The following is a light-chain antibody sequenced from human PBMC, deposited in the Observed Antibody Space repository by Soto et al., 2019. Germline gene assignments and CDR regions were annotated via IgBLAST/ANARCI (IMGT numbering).Light chain of an antibody. J-gene: IGLJ1*01. V-gene: IGLV2-14*03. CDR3: SSYTTTRTRV. CDR2: DVS. Sequence: QSALTQPASVSGSPGHSITISCTGTSSDVGGYDYVSWYQQHPGKAPKLMIYDVSNRPSGVSNRFSGSKSGSTASLTISGLQAEDEADYYCSSYTTTRTRVFGTGTKV. CDR1: SSDVGGYDY.